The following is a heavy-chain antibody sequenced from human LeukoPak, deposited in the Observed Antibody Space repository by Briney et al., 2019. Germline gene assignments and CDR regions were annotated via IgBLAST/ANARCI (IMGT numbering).Heavy chain of an antibody. CDR1: GFTFRSYW. Sequence: GGSLRLSCAVSGFTFRSYWMPWVRQGPGESLVWVSRITSDGSGTGYADSVKGRFTIYRDNAKNTLYLQMNSLTADDTAVYYCARDASPGYFDLWGRGTRVTVSS. J-gene: IGHJ2*01. CDR2: ITSDGSGT. CDR3: ARDASPGYFDL. D-gene: IGHD2-15*01. V-gene: IGHV3-74*01.